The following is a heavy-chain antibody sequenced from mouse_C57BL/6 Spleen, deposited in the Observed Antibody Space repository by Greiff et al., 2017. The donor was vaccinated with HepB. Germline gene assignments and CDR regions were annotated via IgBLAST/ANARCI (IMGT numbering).Heavy chain of an antibody. J-gene: IGHJ4*01. Sequence: VHVKQSGPELVKPGDSVKISCKASGYSFTGYFMNWVMQSHGKSLEWIGRINPYNGDTFYNQKFKGKATLTVDKSSSTAHMALRSLTSEDSAVYYCAPHYYGSSYAMDYWGQGTSVTVSS. CDR2: INPYNGDT. CDR3: APHYYGSSYAMDY. CDR1: GYSFTGYF. D-gene: IGHD1-1*01. V-gene: IGHV1-20*01.